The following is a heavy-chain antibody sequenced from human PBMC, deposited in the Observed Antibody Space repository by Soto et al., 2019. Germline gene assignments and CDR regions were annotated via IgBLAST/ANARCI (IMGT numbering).Heavy chain of an antibody. J-gene: IGHJ4*02. CDR2: MNPNSGNT. Sequence: ASVKVSCKASGYTFTSYDINWVRQATGQGLEWMGWMNPNSGNTGYAQKFQGRVTMTRNTSISTAYMELSSLRSEDTAVYYCATAAVWLQHYDYWGQGTLVTVSS. V-gene: IGHV1-8*01. CDR1: GYTFTSYD. CDR3: ATAAVWLQHYDY. D-gene: IGHD5-12*01.